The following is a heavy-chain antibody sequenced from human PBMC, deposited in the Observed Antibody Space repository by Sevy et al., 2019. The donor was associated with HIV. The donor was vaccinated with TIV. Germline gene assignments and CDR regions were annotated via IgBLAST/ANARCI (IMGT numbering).Heavy chain of an antibody. CDR1: GFTFSSYA. CDR2: ISGSGGSR. J-gene: IGHJ4*02. D-gene: IGHD1-26*01. V-gene: IGHV3-23*01. CDR3: AKVGDSGSYYYYFDY. Sequence: GGSLRLSCAASGFTFSSYAMSWVRQAPGKGLEWVSAISGSGGSRYYADSVKGRFTISRDDSKNTLYLQMNSLRAEDTAVYYCAKVGDSGSYYYYFDYWGQGTLVTVSS.